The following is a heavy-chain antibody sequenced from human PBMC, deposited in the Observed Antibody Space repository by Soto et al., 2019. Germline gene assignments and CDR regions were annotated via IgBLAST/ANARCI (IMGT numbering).Heavy chain of an antibody. J-gene: IGHJ6*02. CDR3: ARGRIGVGGYSYGYRYYYYGMDV. Sequence: SETLSLTCTVSGGSISSYYWSWIRQPPGKGLEWIGYIYYSGSTNYNPSLKSRVTISVDTSKNQFSLKLSSVTAADTAVYYCARGRIGVGGYSYGYRYYYYGMDVWGQGTTVTVSS. CDR1: GGSISSYY. CDR2: IYYSGST. V-gene: IGHV4-59*01. D-gene: IGHD5-18*01.